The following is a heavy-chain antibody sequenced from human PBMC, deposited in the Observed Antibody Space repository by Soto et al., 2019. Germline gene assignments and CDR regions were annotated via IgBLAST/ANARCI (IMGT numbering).Heavy chain of an antibody. J-gene: IGHJ4*02. D-gene: IGHD3-22*01. Sequence: PGGSLRLSCAASGFTFSSYGMHWVRQAPGKGLEWVAVISYDGSNKYYADSVKGRFTISRDNSKNTLYLQMNSLRAEDTAVYYCAKERRDYYDSSGYPPGPFDYWGQGTLVTVS. CDR3: AKERRDYYDSSGYPPGPFDY. V-gene: IGHV3-30*18. CDR1: GFTFSSYG. CDR2: ISYDGSNK.